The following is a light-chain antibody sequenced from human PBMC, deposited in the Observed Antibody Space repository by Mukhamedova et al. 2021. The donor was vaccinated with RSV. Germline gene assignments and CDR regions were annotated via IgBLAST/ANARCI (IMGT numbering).Light chain of an antibody. V-gene: IGKV3-20*01. Sequence: MGSQSVSNNYLAWYQQKPGQAPRVLIYGASSRATGIPDRFSGSGSGTDFTLTISRLEPEDFAVYYCQQYGSSPYTFGQGTKLEIK. CDR1: QSVSNNY. J-gene: IGKJ2*01. CDR2: GAS. CDR3: QQYGSSPYT.